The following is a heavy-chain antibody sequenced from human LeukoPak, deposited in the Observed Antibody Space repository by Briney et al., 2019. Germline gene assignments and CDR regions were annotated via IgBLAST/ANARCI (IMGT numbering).Heavy chain of an antibody. CDR3: ARGKFLRYSSSSQNFDY. Sequence: SESLSLTPTLSVGSLSIFYSSCISPPPRRRGWRSGYIYDSGSTNYNPCIKSRVTISVDTSKSQFSLKLNSVTAADTAVYYCARGKFLRYSSSSQNFDYWDQGTLVTVSS. D-gene: IGHD6-6*01. J-gene: IGHJ4*02. CDR1: VGSLSIFY. V-gene: IGHV4-59*01. CDR2: IYDSGST.